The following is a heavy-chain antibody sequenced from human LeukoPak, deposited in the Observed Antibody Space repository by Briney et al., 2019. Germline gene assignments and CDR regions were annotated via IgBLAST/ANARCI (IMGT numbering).Heavy chain of an antibody. CDR3: AREPPDSTGWYGDYYYYMDV. CDR1: GVSFSGYY. V-gene: IGHV4-34*01. D-gene: IGHD6-19*01. CDR2: INHSGST. J-gene: IGHJ6*03. Sequence: SETLSLTCAVYGVSFSGYYWSWIRQPPGKGLEWIGEINHSGSTTYNPSLKSRVTISVDTSKNQLTLKLSSVTAADTAVYYCAREPPDSTGWYGDYYYYMDVWGKGTTVTVSS.